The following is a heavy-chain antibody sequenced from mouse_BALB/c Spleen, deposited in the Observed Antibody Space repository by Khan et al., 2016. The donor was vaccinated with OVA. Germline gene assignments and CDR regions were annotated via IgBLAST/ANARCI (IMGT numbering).Heavy chain of an antibody. CDR2: LWRGGST. J-gene: IGHJ4*01. CDR3: GKNNGYSDYDTMAY. CDR1: GFSLTSYG. Sequence: QVQLKQSGPSLVQPSQSLSITCTVSGFSLTSYGVHWVRQSPGKGLEWLGVLWRGGSTDYNAAFMSRLSITKDNSKSQDFFKMNSLQADDTAIYCCGKNNGYSDYDTMAYWGQGTSVTVSS. V-gene: IGHV2-5-1*01. D-gene: IGHD2-3*01.